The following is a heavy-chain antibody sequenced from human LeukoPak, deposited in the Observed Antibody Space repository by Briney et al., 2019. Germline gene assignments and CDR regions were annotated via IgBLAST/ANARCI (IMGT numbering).Heavy chain of an antibody. J-gene: IGHJ6*02. V-gene: IGHV3-30*03. CDR3: ASYGDYYGMDV. Sequence: GGSLRLSCAASGFTFSSYGMHWVRQAPGKGLEWVAVISYDGSNKYYADSVRGRFTISRDNSKNSLVLQMNSLRAEDTAVYYCASYGDYYGMDVWGQGTTVTVSS. D-gene: IGHD3-10*01. CDR2: ISYDGSNK. CDR1: GFTFSSYG.